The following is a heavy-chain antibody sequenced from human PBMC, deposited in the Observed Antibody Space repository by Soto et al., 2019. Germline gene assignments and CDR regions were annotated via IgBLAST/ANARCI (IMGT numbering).Heavy chain of an antibody. Sequence: PSETLSLTCTVSGGSISSYYWSWIRQPAGKGLEWIGEINHSGGTNYNPSLKSRVTISVDTSKNQFSLKLSSVTAADTAVYYCAYGGYYYYGMDVWGQGTTVTVSS. CDR3: AYGGYYYYGMDV. J-gene: IGHJ6*02. CDR2: INHSGGT. CDR1: GGSISSYY. D-gene: IGHD3-10*01. V-gene: IGHV4-34*01.